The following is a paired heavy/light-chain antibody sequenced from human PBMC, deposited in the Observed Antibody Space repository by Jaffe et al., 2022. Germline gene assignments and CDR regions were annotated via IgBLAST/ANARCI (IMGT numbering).Light chain of an antibody. Sequence: DIQMTQSPSTLSASVGDRVTITCRASQSISSWLAWYQQKPGKAPKLLIYKASSLESGVPSRFSGSGSGTEFTLTISSLQPDDFATYYCQQYNSYSLTFGGGTKVEIK. V-gene: IGKV1-5*03. J-gene: IGKJ4*01. CDR3: QQYNSYSLT. CDR2: KAS. CDR1: QSISSW.
Heavy chain of an antibody. CDR3: AKTTLPGYSSSPPYFHH. Sequence: EVQLVESGGGLVQPGRSLRLSCAASGFIFDDYAMHWVRQAPGKGLEWVSGIGWNSGSMGYADSVKGRFTISRDNAKNSLYLQMNSLRAEDTALYYCAKTTLPGYSSSPPYFHHWGQGTLVTVSS. J-gene: IGHJ1*01. V-gene: IGHV3-9*01. CDR2: IGWNSGSM. CDR1: GFIFDDYA. D-gene: IGHD6-6*01.